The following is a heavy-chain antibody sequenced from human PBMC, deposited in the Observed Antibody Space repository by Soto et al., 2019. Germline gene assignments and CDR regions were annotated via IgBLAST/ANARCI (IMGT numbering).Heavy chain of an antibody. D-gene: IGHD2-15*01. CDR3: ARGRERIVGAYQWDY. V-gene: IGHV4-31*03. Sequence: PSETLSLTCTVSGGSISSGGYYWSWIRQHPGKGLEWIGYIYYSGSTYYNPSLKSRVTISVDPSKNQFSLKLSSVTAADTAVYYCARGRERIVGAYQWDYWGQGTLVTVSS. J-gene: IGHJ4*02. CDR2: IYYSGST. CDR1: GGSISSGGYY.